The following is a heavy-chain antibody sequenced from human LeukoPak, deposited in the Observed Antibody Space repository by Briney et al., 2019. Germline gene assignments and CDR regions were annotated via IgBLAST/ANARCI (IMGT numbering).Heavy chain of an antibody. CDR1: GFTFSSYA. CDR3: ARGGYSCGYRTKEQDY. CDR2: ISYDGSNK. D-gene: IGHD5-18*01. V-gene: IGHV3-30*04. Sequence: PGGSLRLSCAASGFTFSSYAMHWVRQAPGKGLEWVAVISYDGSNKYYADSVKGRFTISRDNSKNTLYLQMNSLRAEDTAVYYCARGGYSCGYRTKEQDYWGQGTLVTVSS. J-gene: IGHJ4*02.